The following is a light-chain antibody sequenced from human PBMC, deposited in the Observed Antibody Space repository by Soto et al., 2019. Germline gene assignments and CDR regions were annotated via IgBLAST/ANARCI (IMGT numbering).Light chain of an antibody. Sequence: QSALTQPASVSGSPGQSITISCTGTSSDVGGYNYVSWYQQHPGKAPKLMIYEVSNRPSGVSNRFSGSKSGNTASLTISGLQAEDEADYYSSSYISSSTLVVFGGGTKLTVL. CDR1: SSDVGGYNY. J-gene: IGLJ2*01. V-gene: IGLV2-14*01. CDR3: SSYISSSTLVV. CDR2: EVS.